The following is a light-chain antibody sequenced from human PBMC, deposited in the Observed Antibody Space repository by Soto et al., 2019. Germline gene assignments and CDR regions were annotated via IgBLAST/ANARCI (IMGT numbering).Light chain of an antibody. CDR1: QSIDNF. J-gene: IGKJ2*01. Sequence: DIQMTQSPSSLSASVGDRVTITCRPSQSIDNFLNWYQQKPGKAPNLLIYAASSLQSGVSSRFSGSRSGTDFTLTISSLQPEDSATYYCQQSYSLPYTFGQGTKVDIK. V-gene: IGKV1-39*01. CDR2: AAS. CDR3: QQSYSLPYT.